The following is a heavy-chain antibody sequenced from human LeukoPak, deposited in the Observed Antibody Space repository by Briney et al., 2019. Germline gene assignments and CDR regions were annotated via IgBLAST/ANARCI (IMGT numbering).Heavy chain of an antibody. CDR1: GFTFSSYA. CDR2: ISGSGSNI. D-gene: IGHD5-24*01. V-gene: IGHV3-23*01. J-gene: IGHJ3*02. CDR3: ARRRDGSNSGALDI. Sequence: GGSLRLSCAASGFTFSSYAMGWVRHAPGKGLEWVSGISGSGSNIYYLDSVKGRFTISRDNSRNTLYLQMISLRGDDTALYYCARRRDGSNSGALDIWGQGTMVTVFS.